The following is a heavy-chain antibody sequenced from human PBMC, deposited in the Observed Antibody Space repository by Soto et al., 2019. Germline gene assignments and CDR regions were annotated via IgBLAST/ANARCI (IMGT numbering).Heavy chain of an antibody. J-gene: IGHJ4*02. CDR2: ISSSSSYI. CDR3: ARDSWIEEAGTDNVPFDY. V-gene: IGHV3-21*01. Sequence: GSLRLSCAASGFTFSSYSMNWVRQAPGKGLEWVSSISSSSSYIYYADSVKGRFTISRDNAKNSLYLQMNSLRAEDTAVYYCARDSWIEEAGTDNVPFDYWGQGTLVTVSS. CDR1: GFTFSSYS. D-gene: IGHD6-13*01.